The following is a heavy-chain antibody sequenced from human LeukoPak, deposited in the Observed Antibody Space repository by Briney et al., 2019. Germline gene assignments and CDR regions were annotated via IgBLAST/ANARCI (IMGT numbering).Heavy chain of an antibody. CDR2: INHSGST. Sequence: PSQTLSLTCAVSGGSISSGGYSWSWIRQPPGKGLEWIGEINHSGSTNYNPSLKSRVTISVDTSKNQFSLKLSSVTAADTAVYYCASGRAVAGYNWFDPWGQGTLVTVSS. J-gene: IGHJ5*02. CDR1: GGSISSGGYS. CDR3: ASGRAVAGYNWFDP. V-gene: IGHV4-30-2*01. D-gene: IGHD6-19*01.